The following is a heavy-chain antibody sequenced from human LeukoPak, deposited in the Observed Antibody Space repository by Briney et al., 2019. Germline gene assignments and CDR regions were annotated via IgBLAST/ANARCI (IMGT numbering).Heavy chain of an antibody. J-gene: IGHJ4*02. V-gene: IGHV3-48*01. D-gene: IGHD4-17*01. CDR1: GFTFSSYS. CDR3: ARGSDGDYGGFDY. Sequence: GGSLRLSCAASGFTFSSYSMNWVRQAPGKGLEWVSYISSSSSTIYYADSVKGRFTISRDNAKNSLYLQMNSLRAEDTAVYYCARGSDGDYGGFDYWGQGTLVTVSS. CDR2: ISSSSSTI.